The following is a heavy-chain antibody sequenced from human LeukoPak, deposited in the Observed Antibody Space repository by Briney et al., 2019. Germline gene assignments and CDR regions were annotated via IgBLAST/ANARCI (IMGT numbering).Heavy chain of an antibody. V-gene: IGHV3-48*01. CDR2: ISSSSSTI. J-gene: IGHJ4*02. Sequence: PGGPLRLSCAASGFTFSSYSMNWVRQAPGEGLEGVSYISSSSSTIYYADSVKGRFTISRDNSKNTLYLQMNSLRAEDTAVYYCAGGQWLTEGYWGREPWSPSPQ. D-gene: IGHD6-19*01. CDR3: AGGQWLTEGY. CDR1: GFTFSSYS.